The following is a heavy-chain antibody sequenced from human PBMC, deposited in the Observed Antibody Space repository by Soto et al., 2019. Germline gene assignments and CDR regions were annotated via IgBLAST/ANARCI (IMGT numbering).Heavy chain of an antibody. CDR3: ATAEVDH. Sequence: PGGSLRLSCAASGFTFANHWMHWVRQAPGKGLEWVSRVISDGKTIDYADPVKGRFTVSRDNAKNTLYLQMNSLRAEDTAVYYCATAEVDHWGPGTLVTVSS. CDR2: VISDGKTI. V-gene: IGHV3-74*01. CDR1: GFTFANHW. J-gene: IGHJ5*02.